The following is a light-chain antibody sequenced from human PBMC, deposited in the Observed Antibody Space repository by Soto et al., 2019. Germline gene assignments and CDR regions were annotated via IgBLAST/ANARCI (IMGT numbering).Light chain of an antibody. CDR2: KVS. V-gene: IGKV2-30*01. CDR1: QSLVYSDGNTY. CDR3: RQGTHWPPGDT. Sequence: DVVMTQSPLSLPVTPGQPASISCRSSQSLVYSDGNTYLNWFQQRPGQSPRRLIYKVSNRDSGVPDRFSGSGSGTDFTLKISRVEAEGVGVYYCRQGTHWPPGDTFGPGTKVDIK. J-gene: IGKJ3*01.